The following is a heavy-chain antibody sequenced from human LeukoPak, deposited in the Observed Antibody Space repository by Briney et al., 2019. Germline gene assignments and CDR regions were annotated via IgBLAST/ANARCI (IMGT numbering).Heavy chain of an antibody. J-gene: IGHJ4*02. CDR2: IYSGGST. CDR3: ARATLDN. CDR1: GFSVSTNY. V-gene: IGHV3-53*01. Sequence: PGGSLRLSCAASGFSVSTNYISWVRQAPGKGLEWVSVIYSGGSTKYADSVKARFTISRDNSKNTVYLQMNGLRAEDTAVYYCARATLDNWGQETLVTVSS.